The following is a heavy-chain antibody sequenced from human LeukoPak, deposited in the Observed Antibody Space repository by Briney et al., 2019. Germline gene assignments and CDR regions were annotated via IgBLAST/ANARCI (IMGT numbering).Heavy chain of an antibody. J-gene: IGHJ5*02. D-gene: IGHD2-2*01. V-gene: IGHV1-69*13. CDR1: GGTFSSYA. Sequence: GASVKVSCKASGGTFSSYAISWVRQAPGQGLEWMGGIIPIFGTANYAQKFQGRVTITADESTSTAYMELSSLRSEDTAVYYCARGYCSSTSCSWFDPWGQGTLVTASS. CDR3: ARGYCSSTSCSWFDP. CDR2: IIPIFGTA.